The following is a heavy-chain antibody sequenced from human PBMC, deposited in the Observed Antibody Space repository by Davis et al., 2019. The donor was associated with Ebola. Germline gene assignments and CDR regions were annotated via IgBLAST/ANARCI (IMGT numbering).Heavy chain of an antibody. Sequence: AGSLRLSCAVSGFTFSTYSMSWVRQAPRKGLEWLSSISSDSAYIYYADPAKGRFTISRDNAKNSLFLQMTSLGAEDTAVYYCARDRPLDFFFGDYYGMDVWGQGTTVTVSS. CDR1: GFTFSTYS. D-gene: IGHD3-16*01. V-gene: IGHV3-21*01. J-gene: IGHJ6*02. CDR3: ARDRPLDFFFGDYYGMDV. CDR2: ISSDSAYI.